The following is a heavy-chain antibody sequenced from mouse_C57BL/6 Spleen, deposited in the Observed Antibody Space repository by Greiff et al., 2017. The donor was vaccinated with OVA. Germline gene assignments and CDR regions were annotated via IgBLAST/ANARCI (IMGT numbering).Heavy chain of an antibody. D-gene: IGHD1-1*01. V-gene: IGHV3-6*01. J-gene: IGHJ3*01. Sequence: EVKLMESGPGLVKPSQSLSLTCSVTGYSITSGYFWYWIRQFPGNKLEWMGYISYDGSNNYNPSLKNRISITRDTSKNPFYLKLTAVTTEDTATYYCARGGYGSSYDWFAYWGQGTLVTVSA. CDR1: GYSITSGYF. CDR3: ARGGYGSSYDWFAY. CDR2: ISYDGSN.